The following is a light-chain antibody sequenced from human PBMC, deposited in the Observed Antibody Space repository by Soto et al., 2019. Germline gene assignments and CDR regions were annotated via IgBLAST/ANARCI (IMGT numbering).Light chain of an antibody. Sequence: EIALTQCPGTLSLSPGERATLSCRASQSVSRSYLAWYQQKAGQAPRLLIYGASSRATGIPDRFSGSGSGTDFTLTISRLEPEDFAVYYCQQYDRSPWTFGQGTKVEIK. V-gene: IGKV3-20*01. J-gene: IGKJ1*01. CDR2: GAS. CDR1: QSVSRSY. CDR3: QQYDRSPWT.